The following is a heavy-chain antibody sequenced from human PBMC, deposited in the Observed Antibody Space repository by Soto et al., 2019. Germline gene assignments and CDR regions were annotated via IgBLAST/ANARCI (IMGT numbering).Heavy chain of an antibody. V-gene: IGHV3-11*01. CDR1: GFSFSDRY. CDR3: VTETQWYFDF. Sequence: QVQLVESGGGLVKPGGSLRLSCAASGFSFSDRYMSWVRQAPGKGLEWVSYIDPTGTNIHYADSVKGRFTISRDNARNSLYLQLNSQRVDDTAVYYCVTETQWYFDFWGQGALVTVSS. CDR2: IDPTGTNI. J-gene: IGHJ4*02. D-gene: IGHD2-8*01.